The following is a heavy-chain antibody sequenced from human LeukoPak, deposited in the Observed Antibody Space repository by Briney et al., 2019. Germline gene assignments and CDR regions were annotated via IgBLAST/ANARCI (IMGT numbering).Heavy chain of an antibody. Sequence: SETLSLTCTVSGGSISSYYWSWIRQPPGKGLEWIGYIYYSGSTNYNPSLKSRVTISVDTSKNQISLKLSSVTAADTAVYYCARQVATPTKNWFDPWGQGTLVTVSS. D-gene: IGHD5-12*01. V-gene: IGHV4-59*08. CDR2: IYYSGST. CDR3: ARQVATPTKNWFDP. CDR1: GGSISSYY. J-gene: IGHJ5*02.